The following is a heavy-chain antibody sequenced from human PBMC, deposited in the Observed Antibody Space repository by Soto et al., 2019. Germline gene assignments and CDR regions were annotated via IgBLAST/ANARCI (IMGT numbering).Heavy chain of an antibody. CDR1: GYTFTGYY. J-gene: IGHJ4*02. D-gene: IGHD3-9*01. V-gene: IGHV1-2*04. CDR3: ARGVDLVLVSELGSKLRYFDWLFDY. CDR2: INPNSGGT. Sequence: GASVKVSCKASGYTFTGYYMHWVRQAPGQGLEWMGWINPNSGGTNYAQKFQGWVIMTRDTSISTAYMEVTRLRSDDTAVYFCARGVDLVLVSELGSKLRYFDWLFDYWRQGTPVTVSS.